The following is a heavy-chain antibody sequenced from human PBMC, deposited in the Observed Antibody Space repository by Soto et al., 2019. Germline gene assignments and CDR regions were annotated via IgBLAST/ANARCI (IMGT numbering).Heavy chain of an antibody. CDR3: ARLYCSGGSCYEFDY. J-gene: IGHJ4*02. D-gene: IGHD2-15*01. CDR2: IYYSGST. V-gene: IGHV4-31*01. Sequence: QVQLQESGPGLVKPSQTLSLTCTVSGGCISSGGYYWSWIRQHPGKGLEWIGYIYYSGSTYYNPSLTSLVTISVETSKNQFSLKLSSVTAADTAVYYCARLYCSGGSCYEFDYWGQGPLVTLSS. CDR1: GGCISSGGYY.